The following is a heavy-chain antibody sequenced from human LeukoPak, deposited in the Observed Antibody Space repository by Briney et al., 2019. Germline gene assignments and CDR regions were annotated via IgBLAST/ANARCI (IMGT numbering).Heavy chain of an antibody. V-gene: IGHV3-30*18. CDR3: AKGHVDTAMVSSY. CDR1: GFTFSSYS. Sequence: PGGSLRLSCAASGFTFSSYSMNWVRQAPGKGLEWVAVISYDGSNKYYADSVKGRFTISRDNSKNTLYLQMNSLRAEDTAVYYCAKGHVDTAMVSSYWGQGTLVTVSS. J-gene: IGHJ4*02. D-gene: IGHD5-18*01. CDR2: ISYDGSNK.